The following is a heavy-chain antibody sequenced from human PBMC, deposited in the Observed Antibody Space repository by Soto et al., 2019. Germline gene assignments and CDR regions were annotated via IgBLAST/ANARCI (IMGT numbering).Heavy chain of an antibody. Sequence: QVQLVQSGAEVKKPGSSVKVSCKASGGTFSSYAISWVRQAPGQGLEWMGGIIPIFGTANYAQKFQGRVTITADESTSTAYMELSSLRSEDTAVYYYARVPVFGVVRGYYFDYWGQGTLVTVSS. CDR2: IIPIFGTA. CDR1: GGTFSSYA. CDR3: ARVPVFGVVRGYYFDY. D-gene: IGHD3-3*01. J-gene: IGHJ4*02. V-gene: IGHV1-69*01.